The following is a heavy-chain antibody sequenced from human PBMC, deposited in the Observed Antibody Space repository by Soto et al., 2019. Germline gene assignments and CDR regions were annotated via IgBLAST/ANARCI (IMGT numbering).Heavy chain of an antibody. CDR2: IIPIFGTA. Sequence: QVQLVQSGAEVKKPGSSVKVSCKASGGTFSSYAISWVRQAPGQGLEWMGGIIPIFGTANYAQKFQGRVTITADESTSTAYMELSSLRSDDTAVYYWAREDRSVVVTGFQHWGQGTLVTVSS. CDR3: AREDRSVVVTGFQH. D-gene: IGHD2-15*01. J-gene: IGHJ1*01. CDR1: GGTFSSYA. V-gene: IGHV1-69*01.